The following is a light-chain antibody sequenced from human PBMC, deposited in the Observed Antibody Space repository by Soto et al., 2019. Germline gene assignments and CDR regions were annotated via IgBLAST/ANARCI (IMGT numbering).Light chain of an antibody. CDR2: DVS. CDR1: SSDVGGYNY. J-gene: IGLJ1*01. CDR3: SSYTNSNTLV. V-gene: IGLV2-14*01. Sequence: QSALTQPASVSGTPGQSITISCTGTSSDVGGYNYVSWYQQYPGKAPKLMIYDVSNRPSGVSNRFSGSKSGNTASLTISGLQAEDEADYYCSSYTNSNTLVFGSGTKVTVL.